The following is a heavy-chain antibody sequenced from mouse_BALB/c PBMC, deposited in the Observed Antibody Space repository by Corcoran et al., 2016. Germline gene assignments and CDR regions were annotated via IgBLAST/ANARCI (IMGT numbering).Heavy chain of an antibody. CDR3: AREDGNFRYFDV. D-gene: IGHD2-1*01. J-gene: IGHJ1*01. CDR1: GFNIKDYY. Sequence: EVQLQQSGAELVRPGALVKLSCKASGFNIKDYYMHWVKQRPEQGLGWIGWIDPENGNTIYDPKFQGKASITADTSSNTAYLQLSSLTSEDTAVYYCAREDGNFRYFDVWGAGTTVTVSS. V-gene: IGHV14-1*02. CDR2: IDPENGNT.